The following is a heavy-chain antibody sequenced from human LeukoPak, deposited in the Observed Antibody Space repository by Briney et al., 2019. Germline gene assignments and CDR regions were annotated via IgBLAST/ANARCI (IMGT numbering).Heavy chain of an antibody. Sequence: SVKVSCKASGGTFSSYAISWVRQAPGQGLEWMGGIIPIFGTANYAQEFQGRVTITADKSTSTAYMELSSLRSEDTAVYYCARVSYSGYDSLGGYFDCWGQGTLVTVSS. D-gene: IGHD5-12*01. V-gene: IGHV1-69*06. CDR1: GGTFSSYA. CDR3: ARVSYSGYDSLGGYFDC. J-gene: IGHJ4*02. CDR2: IIPIFGTA.